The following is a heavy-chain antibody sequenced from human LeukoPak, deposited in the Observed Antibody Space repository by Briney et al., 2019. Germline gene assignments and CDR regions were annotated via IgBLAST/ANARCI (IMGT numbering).Heavy chain of an antibody. Sequence: ASVKVSCKASGYTFTSYGISWVRQAPGQGLEWMGWISDYNGNTNYAQKLQGRVTMTTDTSTSTAYMELRSLRSDDTAVYCCARDLCRDSVPVSWFDPWGQGTLVTVSS. CDR2: ISDYNGNT. V-gene: IGHV1-18*01. CDR1: GYTFTSYG. D-gene: IGHD5-18*01. CDR3: ARDLCRDSVPVSWFDP. J-gene: IGHJ5*02.